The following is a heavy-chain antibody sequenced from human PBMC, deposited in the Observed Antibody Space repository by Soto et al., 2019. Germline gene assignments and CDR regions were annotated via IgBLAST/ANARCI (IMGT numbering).Heavy chain of an antibody. Sequence: SETLSLTCAVSGGSISSSYWWSWVRQPPGKGLEWIGEIYHSGSTNYNPSLKSRVTISVDTSKNQFSLKLSSVTAADTAVYYCAREPSDSPRTNYFDYWGQGTLVTVSS. J-gene: IGHJ4*02. CDR2: IYHSGST. CDR3: AREPSDSPRTNYFDY. D-gene: IGHD1-1*01. V-gene: IGHV4-4*02. CDR1: GGSISSSYW.